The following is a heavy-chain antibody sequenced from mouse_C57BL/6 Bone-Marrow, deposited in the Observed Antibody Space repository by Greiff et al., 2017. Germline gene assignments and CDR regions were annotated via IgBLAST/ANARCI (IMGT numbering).Heavy chain of an antibody. Sequence: QVQLQQSGAELMKPGASVKLSCKATGYTFTGYWIEWVKQRPGHGLEWIGEILPGSGSTNYNEKFKGKATFTADTSSNTAYMQLSSLTTEDSAIYYCARCGTTGGFYAMDYWGQGTSVTVSS. V-gene: IGHV1-9*01. D-gene: IGHD1-1*02. CDR2: ILPGSGST. CDR1: GYTFTGYW. CDR3: ARCGTTGGFYAMDY. J-gene: IGHJ4*01.